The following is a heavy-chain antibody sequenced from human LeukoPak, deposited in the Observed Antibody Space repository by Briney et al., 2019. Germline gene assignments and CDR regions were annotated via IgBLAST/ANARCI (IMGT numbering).Heavy chain of an antibody. D-gene: IGHD3-10*01. V-gene: IGHV6-1*01. CDR3: ARVRGEKKDGSGSYYSNHYYYYYMDV. Sequence: SQTLSLTCAISGDSVSSNSAAWNWIRQSPSRGLEWLGRTYYRSKWYNDYAVPVKSRITINPDTSKDQFSLQLNSVTPEDTAVYYCARVRGEKKDGSGSYYSNHYYYYYMDVWGKGTTVTISS. J-gene: IGHJ6*03. CDR1: GDSVSSNSAA. CDR2: TYYRSKWYN.